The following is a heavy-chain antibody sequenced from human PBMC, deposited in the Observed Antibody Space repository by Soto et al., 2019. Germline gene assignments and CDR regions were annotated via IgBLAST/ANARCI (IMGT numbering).Heavy chain of an antibody. Sequence: SVKVSCKASGGTFSSYAISWVRQAPGQGLEWLGGIIPIFGTANYAQKFQGRVTITADESTSTAYMELSSLRSEDTAVYYCARDLKCSGGSCYPNWFDPWGQGTRVTVSS. CDR1: GGTFSSYA. D-gene: IGHD2-15*01. CDR2: IIPIFGTA. CDR3: ARDLKCSGGSCYPNWFDP. V-gene: IGHV1-69*13. J-gene: IGHJ5*02.